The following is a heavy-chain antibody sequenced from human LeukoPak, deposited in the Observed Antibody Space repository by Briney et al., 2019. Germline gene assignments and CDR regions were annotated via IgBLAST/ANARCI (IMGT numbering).Heavy chain of an antibody. CDR2: IVGSGIST. CDR1: GFTFSSYA. J-gene: IGHJ4*02. Sequence: GGSLRLSCAASGFTFSSYAMHWVRQAPGKGLEWVSGIVGSGISTKYADSVKGRFTMSRDNSKNMLYLQMDSLRAEDTAVYFCSKRETASNSKYFDYWGQGTLVTVSS. CDR3: SKRETASNSKYFDY. V-gene: IGHV3-23*01. D-gene: IGHD4-23*01.